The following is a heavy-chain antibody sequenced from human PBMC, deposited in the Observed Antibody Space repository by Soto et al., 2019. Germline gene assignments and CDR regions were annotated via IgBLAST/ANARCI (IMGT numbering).Heavy chain of an antibody. CDR1: GFTFSSYA. V-gene: IGHV3-23*01. Sequence: GGSLRLSCAASGFTFSSYAMSWVRQAPGKGLEWVSAISGSGGSTYYADSVKGRFTISRDNSKKMLYLQMNSLRAEDTAVYYCAKGVYEMTTVTTGFDYWGQGTLVTVSS. CDR3: AKGVYEMTTVTTGFDY. D-gene: IGHD4-17*01. J-gene: IGHJ4*02. CDR2: ISGSGGST.